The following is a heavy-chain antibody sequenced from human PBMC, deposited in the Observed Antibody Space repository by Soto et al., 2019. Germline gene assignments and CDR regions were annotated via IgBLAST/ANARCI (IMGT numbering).Heavy chain of an antibody. Sequence: GAYLKISCKGSGYSFTNYWIAWVRQMPGKGLEWMGIIYPGDSDARYSPSFQGQVTFSADKSINTTYLHFNTLEASDTAMYFCTRGDTSMGFDYWGQGTLVTVS. CDR1: GYSFTNYW. J-gene: IGHJ4*02. D-gene: IGHD5-18*01. CDR2: IYPGDSDA. V-gene: IGHV5-51*01. CDR3: TRGDTSMGFDY.